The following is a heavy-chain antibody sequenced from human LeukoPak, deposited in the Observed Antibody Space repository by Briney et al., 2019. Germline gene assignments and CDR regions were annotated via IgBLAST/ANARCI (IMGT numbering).Heavy chain of an antibody. CDR1: GDSLGRSNTY. CDR2: ILHSGYT. D-gene: IGHD2-21*01. V-gene: IGHV4-39*01. Sequence: SETLSLTCTVSGDSLGRSNTYWGWIRQTPGKGLEWLGTILHSGYTYNSPSLKSRVTTSVDSSKNQFSLSLSSVTAADTAVYFCARHRGGGGYHYMDVWGKGTTVIVSS. J-gene: IGHJ6*03. CDR3: ARHRGGGGYHYMDV.